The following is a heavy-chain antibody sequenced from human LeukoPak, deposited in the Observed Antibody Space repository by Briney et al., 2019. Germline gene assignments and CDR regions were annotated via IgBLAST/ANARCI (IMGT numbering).Heavy chain of an antibody. CDR2: ISGDGSST. CDR3: ARDVGKSGYGDY. J-gene: IGHJ4*02. CDR1: GFTFDDYA. D-gene: IGHD5-12*01. Sequence: GGSLRPSCAASGFTFDDYAMHWVRQAPGKGLEWVSLISGDGSSTYYADSVKGRFTTSRDNAKNSLYLQMNNLRAEDTAVYYCARDVGKSGYGDYWGQGTLVTVSS. V-gene: IGHV3-43*02.